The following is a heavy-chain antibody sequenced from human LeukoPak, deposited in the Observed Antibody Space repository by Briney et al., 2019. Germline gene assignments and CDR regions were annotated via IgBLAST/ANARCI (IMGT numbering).Heavy chain of an antibody. CDR1: GYTFSNYC. CDR2: ISAYNGNT. D-gene: IGHD2-2*02. Sequence: ASVKVSCKASGYTFSNYCMHWVRQAPGQGLEWMGWISAYNGNTNYAQKLQGRVTMTTDTSTSTAYMELRSLRSDDTAVYYCAREADIVVVPAAISYYYYYMDVWGKGTTVTVSS. CDR3: AREADIVVVPAAISYYYYYMDV. J-gene: IGHJ6*03. V-gene: IGHV1-18*04.